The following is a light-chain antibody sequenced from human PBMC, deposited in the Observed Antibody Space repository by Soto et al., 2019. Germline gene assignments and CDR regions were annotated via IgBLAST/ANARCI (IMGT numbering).Light chain of an antibody. V-gene: IGKV3-15*01. CDR3: QQYNKWQPYT. J-gene: IGKJ2*01. CDR2: GAS. Sequence: EIVMTQSPATLSVSPGERATLSCRASQSVSSNLAWYQQKPGQAPRLLIYGASTRATGIPARFSGSGSGTEFTLTISSLQSEDFAVYYCQQYNKWQPYTFGQGTKLEIK. CDR1: QSVSSN.